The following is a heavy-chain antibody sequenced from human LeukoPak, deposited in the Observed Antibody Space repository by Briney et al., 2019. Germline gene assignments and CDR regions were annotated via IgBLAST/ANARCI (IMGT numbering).Heavy chain of an antibody. V-gene: IGHV1-18*01. J-gene: IGHJ5*02. CDR3: ARDMAAVGTGNWFDP. CDR1: GGTVSSYA. CDR2: ISAYNGNT. D-gene: IGHD6-13*01. Sequence: EASVKVSYTASGGTVSSYAISWVRQAPGQGLEWMGWISAYNGNTNYVQKFQGRVTMTTDTSTSTAYMELRSLRSDDTAVYYCARDMAAVGTGNWFDPWGQGTLVTVSS.